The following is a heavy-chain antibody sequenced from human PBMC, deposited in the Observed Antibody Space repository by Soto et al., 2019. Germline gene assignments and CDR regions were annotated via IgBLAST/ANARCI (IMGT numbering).Heavy chain of an antibody. J-gene: IGHJ4*02. Sequence: ASLKVSCKASGYTFTRSGISWVRQAPGQGLEWMGWISAYNGNTNYAQNFQGRVTMTTDTSTSTAYMELRSLRSDDTAVYYCAPHTLDTGMPSGYSGQGPRVTVSS. D-gene: IGHD5-18*01. CDR2: ISAYNGNT. V-gene: IGHV1-18*01. CDR3: APHTLDTGMPSGY. CDR1: GYTFTRSG.